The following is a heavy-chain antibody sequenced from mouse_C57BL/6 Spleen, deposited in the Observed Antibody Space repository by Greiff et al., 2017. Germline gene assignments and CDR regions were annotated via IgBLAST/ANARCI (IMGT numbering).Heavy chain of an antibody. CDR2: IWSGGST. Sequence: VQLQQSGPGLVQPSQSLSITCTVSGFSLTSYGVHWVRQSPGKGLEWLGVIWSGGSTDYNAAFIYRLSISKDNSKRQVFFKMNSLQADDTAIYYCGRKGSTIRNWYFDVWGTGTTVTVSS. V-gene: IGHV2-2*01. CDR1: GFSLTSYG. D-gene: IGHD2-1*01. CDR3: GRKGSTIRNWYFDV. J-gene: IGHJ1*03.